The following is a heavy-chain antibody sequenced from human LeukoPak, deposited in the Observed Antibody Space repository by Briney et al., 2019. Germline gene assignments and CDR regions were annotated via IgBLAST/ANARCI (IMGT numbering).Heavy chain of an antibody. CDR2: ISYDGSNK. Sequence: GGSLRLSCAASGFTFSSYGMHWVRQAPGKGLEWVAVISYDGSNKYYADSVKGRFTISRDNSKNTLYLQMNSLRAEDTAVYYCAEDPGSRGSGIVGATRRGNWFDPWGQGTLVTVSS. CDR1: GFTFSSYG. J-gene: IGHJ5*02. V-gene: IGHV3-30*18. CDR3: AEDPGSRGSGIVGATRRGNWFDP. D-gene: IGHD1-26*01.